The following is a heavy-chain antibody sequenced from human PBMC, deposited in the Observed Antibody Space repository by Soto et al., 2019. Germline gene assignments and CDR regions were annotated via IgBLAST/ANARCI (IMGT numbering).Heavy chain of an antibody. D-gene: IGHD3-3*01. CDR1: GGSISSYY. CDR2: IYYSGST. CDR3: ARQSYDFWSGYYRYYCYMDV. J-gene: IGHJ6*03. V-gene: IGHV4-59*08. Sequence: SETLSLTCTVSGGSISSYYWSWIRQPPGKGLEWIGYIYYSGSTNYNPSLKSRVTISVDTSKNQFSLKLSSVTAADTAVYYCARQSYDFWSGYYRYYCYMDVSGKGTLVTVSS.